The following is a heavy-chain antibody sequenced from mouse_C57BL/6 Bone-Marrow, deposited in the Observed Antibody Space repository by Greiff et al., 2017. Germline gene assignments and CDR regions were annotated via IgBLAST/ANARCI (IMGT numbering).Heavy chain of an antibody. CDR1: GYTFTSYW. CDR3: ARVPSLISTVPYWYFDV. CDR2: IDPTDSYT. V-gene: IGHV1-59*01. J-gene: IGHJ1*03. D-gene: IGHD1-1*01. Sequence: VQLQQPGAELVRPGTSVKLSCKASGYTFTSYWMHWVKQRPGQGLEWIGVIDPTDSYTNYNQKFKGKATLTVDTSSSTAYMQLRSLTSADSAVYYYARVPSLISTVPYWYFDVWGTGTTVTVSS.